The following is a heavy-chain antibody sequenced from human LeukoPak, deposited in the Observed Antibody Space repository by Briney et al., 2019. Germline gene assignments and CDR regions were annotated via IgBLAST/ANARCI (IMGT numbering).Heavy chain of an antibody. D-gene: IGHD3-16*01. V-gene: IGHV3-7*03. CDR2: INHNGNVI. CDR1: GFTFSSYW. J-gene: IGHJ6*02. CDR3: ARGGGLDV. Sequence: GGSLRLSCAASGFTFSSYWMNWARQAPGKGLEWVASINHNGNVIYYVDSVKGRFTISRDNAKNSLYLQMSNLRAEDTAVYFCARGGGLDVWGQGATVTVSS.